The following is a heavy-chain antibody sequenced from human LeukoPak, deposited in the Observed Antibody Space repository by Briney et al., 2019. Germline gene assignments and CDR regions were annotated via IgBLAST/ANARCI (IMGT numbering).Heavy chain of an antibody. J-gene: IGHJ4*02. V-gene: IGHV3-21*01. CDR3: ARENWEMATFDS. CDR1: GFTLSSYS. CDR2: ISSSSSYI. Sequence: GGSLRLSCAASGFTLSSYSMNWVRQAPGKGLEWVSSISSSSSYIYYADSVKGRFTISRDNAKNSLYLQMNSLRAEDTAVYYCARENWEMATFDSWGQGTLVTVSS. D-gene: IGHD5-24*01.